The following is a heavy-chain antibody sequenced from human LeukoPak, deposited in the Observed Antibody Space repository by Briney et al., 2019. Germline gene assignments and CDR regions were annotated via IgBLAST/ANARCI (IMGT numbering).Heavy chain of an antibody. CDR1: GYTFTTFG. J-gene: IGHJ4*02. Sequence: ASVKVSCKTSGYTFTTFGISWVRQAPGQGLEWMGWISGYNGDTNYAQKFQGRVTMTTDTSTSTSYMEMRSLGFDDTAVYYCARDAVSRLTVDYWGQGTLVTVSS. CDR2: ISGYNGDT. V-gene: IGHV1-18*01. D-gene: IGHD4-11*01. CDR3: ARDAVSRLTVDY.